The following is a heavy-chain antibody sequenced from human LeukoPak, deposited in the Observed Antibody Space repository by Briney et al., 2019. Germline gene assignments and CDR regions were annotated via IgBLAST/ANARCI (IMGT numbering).Heavy chain of an antibody. CDR1: GASISNYH. J-gene: IGHJ4*02. Sequence: SETLSLTCSVSGASISNYHWNWVRQTAGSGLEWIGRITTSGNTNYNPSLKGRVTVSLDTSKNQFSLIVTSVTAADTAVYYRARAPNIYSSTWYLAYWGQGTLVTVSS. D-gene: IGHD6-13*01. CDR2: ITTSGNT. V-gene: IGHV4-4*07. CDR3: ARAPNIYSSTWYLAY.